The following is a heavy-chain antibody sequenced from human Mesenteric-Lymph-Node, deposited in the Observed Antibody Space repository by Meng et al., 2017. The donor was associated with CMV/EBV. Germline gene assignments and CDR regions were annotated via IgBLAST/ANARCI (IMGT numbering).Heavy chain of an antibody. D-gene: IGHD3-22*01. Sequence: YAMHWVRQAPGKGLEWVAVISYDGSNKYYADSVKGRFTISRDNSKNTLYLQMNSLRAEDTAVYYCARGVNLRESITMIVVVRGNWFDPWGQGTLVTVSS. V-gene: IGHV3-30*04. CDR1: YA. CDR2: ISYDGSNK. J-gene: IGHJ5*02. CDR3: ARGVNLRESITMIVVVRGNWFDP.